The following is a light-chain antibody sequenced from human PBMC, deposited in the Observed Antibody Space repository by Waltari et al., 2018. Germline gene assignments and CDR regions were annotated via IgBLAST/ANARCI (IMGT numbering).Light chain of an antibody. Sequence: EIVLTQSPGTLSLSPGERATLSCRASQTVFNNFLAWYQQRPGQAPRLVMFEVSSRATGIPHRFSGSGSGTDFTLTITRLEPEDFAAYYCQQYGISPRTFGQGTKVELK. CDR1: QTVFNNF. CDR3: QQYGISPRT. J-gene: IGKJ1*01. CDR2: EVS. V-gene: IGKV3-20*01.